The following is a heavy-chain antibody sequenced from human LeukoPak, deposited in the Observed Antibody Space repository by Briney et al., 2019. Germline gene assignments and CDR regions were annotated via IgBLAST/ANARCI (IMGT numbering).Heavy chain of an antibody. Sequence: SVKVSCKASGGTFSSYAISWVRQAPGQGLEWMGGIIPIFGTANCAQKFQGRVTITTDESTSTAYMELSSLRSEDTAGYYCARGLIAAPTAGYYFDYWGQGTLVTVSS. J-gene: IGHJ4*02. CDR3: ARGLIAAPTAGYYFDY. D-gene: IGHD6-6*01. CDR2: IIPIFGTA. V-gene: IGHV1-69*05. CDR1: GGTFSSYA.